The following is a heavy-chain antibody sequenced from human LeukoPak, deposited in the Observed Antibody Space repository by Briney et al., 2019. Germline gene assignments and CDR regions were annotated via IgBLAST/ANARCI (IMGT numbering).Heavy chain of an antibody. CDR1: GFTFSRYW. CDR3: ARGGYGSS. J-gene: IGHJ4*02. CDR2: ISSSGRTT. Sequence: PGGSLRLSCAASGFTFSRYWMNWVRQAPGKGLEWVSYISSSGRTTYYADSVKGRFTISRDNAKNSLYLQMNSLRAEDTAVYYCARGGYGSSWGQGTLVTVSS. V-gene: IGHV3-48*03. D-gene: IGHD5-18*01.